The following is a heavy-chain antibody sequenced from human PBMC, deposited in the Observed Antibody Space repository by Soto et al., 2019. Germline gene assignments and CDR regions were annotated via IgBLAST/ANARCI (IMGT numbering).Heavy chain of an antibody. CDR3: ATNSYSYGSFYDT. V-gene: IGHV4-39*01. D-gene: IGHD3-16*02. Sequence: QLQLQESGPGLVKPSETLSLTCTVSGGSVTGSDFYWGWIRQPPGKGLEWIGSVSYSGSTYYNSSLKSRVTISVDRSKNQFSLNLRSVTAADTAVYYSATNSYSYGSFYDTWGQGTLVTVSS. J-gene: IGHJ5*02. CDR1: GGSVTGSDFY. CDR2: VSYSGST.